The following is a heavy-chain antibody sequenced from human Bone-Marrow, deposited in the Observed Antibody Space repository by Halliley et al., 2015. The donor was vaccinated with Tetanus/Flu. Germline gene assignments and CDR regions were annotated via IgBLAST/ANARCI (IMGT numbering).Heavy chain of an antibody. CDR2: IYYSGST. V-gene: IGHV4-59*01. J-gene: IGHJ5*02. CDR1: GGSISSYY. CDR3: ARSGSGNYEGWLDP. Sequence: TLSLTCTVSGGSISSYYWSWIRQPPGKGLEWIGYIYYSGSTNYNPSLKSRVTISVDTSKNQFSLRLSSVTPADTAVYYCARSGSGNYEGWLDPWGQGTLVTVSS. D-gene: IGHD3-10*01.